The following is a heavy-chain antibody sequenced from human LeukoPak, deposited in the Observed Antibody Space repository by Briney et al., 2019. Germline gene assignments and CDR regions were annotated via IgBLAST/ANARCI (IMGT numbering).Heavy chain of an antibody. V-gene: IGHV1-18*01. D-gene: IGHD3-3*01. CDR2: ISAYNGNT. J-gene: IGHJ5*02. CDR3: ARGVGTIFGVVLRFDP. Sequence: ASVKVSCKASGYTFTSYGISWVRQAPVQGLECMGWISAYNGNTNYAQKLQGRVTMSTDTSTSTAYMELRSLRSDDTAVYYCARGVGTIFGVVLRFDPWGQGTLVTVSS. CDR1: GYTFTSYG.